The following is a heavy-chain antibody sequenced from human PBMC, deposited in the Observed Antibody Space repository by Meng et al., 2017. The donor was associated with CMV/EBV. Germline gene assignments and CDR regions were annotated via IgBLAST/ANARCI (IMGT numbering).Heavy chain of an antibody. CDR2: ISYDGSNK. Sequence: GESLKISCAASGFTFSSYAMHWVRQAPGKGLEWVAVISYDGSNKYYADSVKGRFTISRDNSKNTLYLQMNSLRAEDTAVYYCARTPYDFWSGYGPLNARGCMDVWGQGTTVTVSS. J-gene: IGHJ6*02. CDR1: GFTFSSYA. D-gene: IGHD3-3*01. V-gene: IGHV3-30*04. CDR3: ARTPYDFWSGYGPLNARGCMDV.